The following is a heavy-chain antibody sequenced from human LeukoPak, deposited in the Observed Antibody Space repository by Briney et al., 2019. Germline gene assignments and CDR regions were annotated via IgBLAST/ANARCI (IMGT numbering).Heavy chain of an antibody. V-gene: IGHV3-30-3*01. CDR3: ARGDYDSGGYYFDY. D-gene: IGHD3-22*01. J-gene: IGHJ4*02. Sequence: GRSLRLSCAASGFTFSNYSLHWVRQDPGKGLEWVAVISYDGSNKYYADSAKGRFTISRDNSKNTLYLQMNSLRAEDTAVYYCARGDYDSGGYYFDYWGQGTLVTVSS. CDR2: ISYDGSNK. CDR1: GFTFSNYS.